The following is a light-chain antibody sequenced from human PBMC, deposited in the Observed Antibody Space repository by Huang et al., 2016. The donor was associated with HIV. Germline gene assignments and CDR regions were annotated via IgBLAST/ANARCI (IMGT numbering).Light chain of an antibody. V-gene: IGKV3-11*01. CDR1: QSVSRY. CDR2: DAS. J-gene: IGKJ5*01. Sequence: EIVLTQSPATLSLSPGERATLSCRASQSVSRYLAWYQQKPGQAPRLLIYDASNRATGIPARFSCSGSGKDFTLTISSLEPEDFAVYYCQQRDRWPPITFGQGTRLEIK. CDR3: QQRDRWPPIT.